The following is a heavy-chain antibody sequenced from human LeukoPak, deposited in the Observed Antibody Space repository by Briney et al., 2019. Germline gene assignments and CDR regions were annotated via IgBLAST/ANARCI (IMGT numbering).Heavy chain of an antibody. D-gene: IGHD3-22*01. CDR1: GFTFSSYG. CDR2: ISYDGSNK. CDR3: AKDARVVVIPSPVQAFDY. Sequence: GGSLRLSCAASGFTFSSYGMHWVRQAPGKGLEWVAVISYDGSNKYYADSVKGRFTISRDNSKNTLYLQMSSLRVEDTAVYYCAKDARVVVIPSPVQAFDYWGQGTLVTVSS. V-gene: IGHV3-30*18. J-gene: IGHJ4*02.